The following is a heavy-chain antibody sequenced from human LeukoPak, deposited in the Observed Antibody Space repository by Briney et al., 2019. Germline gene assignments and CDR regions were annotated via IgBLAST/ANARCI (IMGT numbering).Heavy chain of an antibody. Sequence: SETLSLTCTVSGGSISSGGYYWSWIRQHPGKGLEWIGYIYYSRSTYYNPSLKSRVTISLDTSKNQFSLKLSSVTAADTAVYYCARPMVRGVIRADAFDIWGQGTMVTVSS. V-gene: IGHV4-31*03. J-gene: IGHJ3*02. CDR1: GGSISSGGYY. CDR3: ARPMVRGVIRADAFDI. CDR2: IYYSRST. D-gene: IGHD3-10*01.